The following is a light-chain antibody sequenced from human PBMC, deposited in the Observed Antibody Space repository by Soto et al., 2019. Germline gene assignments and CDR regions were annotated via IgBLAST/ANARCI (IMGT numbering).Light chain of an antibody. CDR3: QQYVTSPPGT. CDR2: GAS. Sequence: EIVLTQSPDTLSLSPWDRATLSCRASQSVSNNYLAWYQQKPGQAPRLLIYGASSRATGIPDRFSGSGSGTDFTLTISRLEPGDFAVYYCQQYVTSPPGTFGQGTKV. V-gene: IGKV3-20*01. J-gene: IGKJ1*01. CDR1: QSVSNNY.